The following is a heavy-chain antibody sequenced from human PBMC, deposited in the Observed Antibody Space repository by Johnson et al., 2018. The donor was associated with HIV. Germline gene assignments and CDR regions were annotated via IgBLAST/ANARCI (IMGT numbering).Heavy chain of an antibody. CDR1: GFTFRDYY. V-gene: IGHV3-11*04. CDR3: AKDTYSHRLTVTESGFDI. Sequence: QVQLVESGGGVVQPGRSLRLSCAASGFTFRDYYMSWIRQAPGKGLEWVSYISSSGSTIYYADSVKGRFTISRDNAKNSLYLQMNSLRAEDTAVYYCAKDTYSHRLTVTESGFDIWGQGTMVTVSS. D-gene: IGHD4-11*01. CDR2: ISSSGSTI. J-gene: IGHJ3*02.